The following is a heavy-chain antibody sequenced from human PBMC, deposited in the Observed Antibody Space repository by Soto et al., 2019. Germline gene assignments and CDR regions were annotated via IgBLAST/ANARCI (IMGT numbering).Heavy chain of an antibody. CDR3: ARDKGYYDILTSRY. CDR1: GYSISSGYY. V-gene: IGHV4-38-2*02. CDR2: IYHSGST. D-gene: IGHD3-9*01. Sequence: SETLSLTCAVSGYSISSGYYWGWIRQPPGKGLEWIGSIYHSGSTYYNPSLKSRVTISVDTSKNQFSLKLSSVTTADTAVYYCARDKGYYDILTSRYWGQGTLVTVSS. J-gene: IGHJ4*02.